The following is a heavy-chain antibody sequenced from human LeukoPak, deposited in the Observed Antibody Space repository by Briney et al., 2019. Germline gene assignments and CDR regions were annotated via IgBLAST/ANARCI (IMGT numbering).Heavy chain of an antibody. J-gene: IGHJ4*02. V-gene: IGHV3-21*01. CDR2: ISSSSSYI. CDR3: ARDSGYDSDPYYLDY. D-gene: IGHD5-12*01. CDR1: GFTFSSYS. Sequence: GGSLRLSCAASGFTFSSYSMNWVRQAPGKGLEWVSSISSSSSYIYYADSVKGRFTISRDNAKNSLYLQMNSPRAEDTAVYYCARDSGYDSDPYYLDYWGQGTLVTVSS.